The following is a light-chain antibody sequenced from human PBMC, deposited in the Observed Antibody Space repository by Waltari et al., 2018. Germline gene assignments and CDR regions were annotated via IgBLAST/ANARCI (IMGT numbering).Light chain of an antibody. CDR2: DVS. CDR1: SSAVGFYNS. V-gene: IGLV2-14*01. J-gene: IGLJ3*02. Sequence: QSALTQPASVSGSPGQSIPISCTGTSSAVGFYNSVSWYQQHPGKAPKLMIYDVSERPSGVSNRFSGSKSGNTASLTISGLQAEDEADYYCNSYAGSSSWVFGGGTKLTVL. CDR3: NSYAGSSSWV.